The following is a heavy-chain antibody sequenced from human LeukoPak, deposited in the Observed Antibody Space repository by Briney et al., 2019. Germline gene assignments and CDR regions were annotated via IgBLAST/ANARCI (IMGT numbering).Heavy chain of an antibody. J-gene: IGHJ4*02. Sequence: SETPSLTCTVSGGSMSGYYWTWIRQPPGKGLEWIAYIHYSGSTNYNPSLKSRVTISVDTSKNQFSLRLNSVTAADTAVYYCARLRGNYFPDYWGQGTLVTVSS. CDR1: GGSMSGYY. CDR3: ARLRGNYFPDY. D-gene: IGHD4-11*01. CDR2: IHYSGST. V-gene: IGHV4-59*01.